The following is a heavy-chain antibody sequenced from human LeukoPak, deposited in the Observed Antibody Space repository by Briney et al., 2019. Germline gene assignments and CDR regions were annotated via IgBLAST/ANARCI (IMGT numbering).Heavy chain of an antibody. J-gene: IGHJ4*02. Sequence: GGSLRLSCAASGFTFSKFGITWVRQAPGKGLEWVSSISSSSSYISYADSVKGRFTISRDNAKNSLDLQMNSLRAEDTAVYYYAIDRYSSGWYTFDYWGQGTLVTVSS. V-gene: IGHV3-21*01. CDR3: AIDRYSSGWYTFDY. D-gene: IGHD6-19*01. CDR2: ISSSSSYI. CDR1: GFTFSKFG.